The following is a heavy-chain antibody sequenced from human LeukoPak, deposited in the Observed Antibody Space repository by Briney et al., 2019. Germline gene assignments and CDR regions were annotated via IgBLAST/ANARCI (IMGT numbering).Heavy chain of an antibody. CDR1: GFTFSSYS. D-gene: IGHD3-10*01. CDR2: ISSSSSYI. J-gene: IGHJ4*02. V-gene: IGHV3-21*01. CDR3: ARDEGWGVDY. Sequence: PGGSLRLSCAASGFTFSSYSMNWVRQAPGKGLEWVSSISSSSSYIYYADSVKGRFTISRDNAKNSVYLQMNSLRAEDTAVYYCARDEGWGVDYWGQGTLVTVSS.